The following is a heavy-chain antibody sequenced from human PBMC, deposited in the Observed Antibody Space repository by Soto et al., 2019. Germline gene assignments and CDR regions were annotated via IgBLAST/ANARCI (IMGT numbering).Heavy chain of an antibody. CDR1: GLSFSDYG. CDR3: ASAAGAYDN. Sequence: QVQLLESGGGVVQPGRSLRLSCTASGLSFSDYGMHWVRQAPGKGLEWVAVIWSDGSNKYYADSVKGRFTISRDNSKNTVYLQMNSLRVEDTAVYYCASAAGAYDNWGQGALFTVSS. J-gene: IGHJ4*02. CDR2: IWSDGSNK. V-gene: IGHV3-33*03. D-gene: IGHD1-26*01.